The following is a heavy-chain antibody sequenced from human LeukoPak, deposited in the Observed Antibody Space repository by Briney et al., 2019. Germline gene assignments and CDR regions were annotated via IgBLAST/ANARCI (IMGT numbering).Heavy chain of an antibody. CDR3: ARDAVAY. J-gene: IGHJ4*02. CDR1: GFTFSSYW. Sequence: GGSLRLSCAASGFTFSSYWMTWVRRPPGKGLEWVATIEEDENKRYYVDSVKGRFTISRDNAKNSVYLQMNSLRAEDTAVYYCARDAVAYWGQGTLVIVSS. D-gene: IGHD6-19*01. V-gene: IGHV3-7*03. CDR2: IEEDENKR.